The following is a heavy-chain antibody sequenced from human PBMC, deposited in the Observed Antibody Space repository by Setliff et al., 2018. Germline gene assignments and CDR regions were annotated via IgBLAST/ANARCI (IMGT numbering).Heavy chain of an antibody. V-gene: IGHV4-39*07. CDR3: RLWSHSYHNDY. D-gene: IGHD3-16*02. CDR2: SDHVGNT. Sequence: PSETLSLTCSVSGDSITTDNYFWGWIRQSPGKGLEWIGESDHVGNTTIHPSLKSRLTLSVDTSKNQFSLKLTSVTAADTAVYYCRLWSHSYHNDYWGQGTLVTVSS. J-gene: IGHJ4*02. CDR1: GDSITTDNYF.